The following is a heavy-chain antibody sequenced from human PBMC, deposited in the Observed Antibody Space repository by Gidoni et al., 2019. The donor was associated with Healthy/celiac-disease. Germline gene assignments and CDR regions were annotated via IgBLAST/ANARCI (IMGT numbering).Heavy chain of an antibody. CDR2: IIPIVGTA. CDR3: ASFNEMGAFDI. Sequence: QVQLVQSGAEVKKPGSSVKVSCKAYGGTFSSYAISWVRQAPGQGLSWMGGIIPIVGTANYAHKFQGRVTITADESTSTAYMELSSLRSEDTAVYYCASFNEMGAFDIWGQGTMVTVSA. V-gene: IGHV1-69*01. CDR1: GGTFSSYA. D-gene: IGHD2-8*01. J-gene: IGHJ3*02.